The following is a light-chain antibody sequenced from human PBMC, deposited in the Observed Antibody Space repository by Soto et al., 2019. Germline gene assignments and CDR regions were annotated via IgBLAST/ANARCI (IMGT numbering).Light chain of an antibody. CDR3: LQYGSSPPIT. CDR2: GAS. CDR1: QSLSSSY. J-gene: IGKJ5*01. V-gene: IGKV3-20*01. Sequence: EIVLTQSPDTLSLSPGERATLSCRASQSLSSSYIAWYQHKLGQAPRLLIYGASHRATGIPDRFSGSGSGTDFTLAISRVEPGDFAVYYCLQYGSSPPITFGQGTRLDIK.